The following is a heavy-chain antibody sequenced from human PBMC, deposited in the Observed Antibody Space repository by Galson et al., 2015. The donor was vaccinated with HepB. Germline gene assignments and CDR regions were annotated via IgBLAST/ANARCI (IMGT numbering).Heavy chain of an antibody. D-gene: IGHD3-16*01. CDR3: ARGGLEDWFDP. V-gene: IGHV3-11*05. Sequence: SLRLSCAASGFTFSDYYMSWIRQAPGKGLEWVSYISSSSSYTNYADSVKGRFTISRDNAKNSLYLQMNSLRAEDTAVYYCARGGLEDWFDPWGQGTLVTVSS. J-gene: IGHJ5*02. CDR2: ISSSSSYT. CDR1: GFTFSDYY.